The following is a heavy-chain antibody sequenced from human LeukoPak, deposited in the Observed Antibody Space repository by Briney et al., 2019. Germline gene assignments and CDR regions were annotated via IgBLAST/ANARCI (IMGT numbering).Heavy chain of an antibody. CDR1: GFTFSSYS. V-gene: IGHV3-48*01. J-gene: IGHJ4*02. D-gene: IGHD6-19*01. Sequence: GGSLRLSCAASGFTFSSYSMNWVRQAPEKGLEWVPYISSSSSTIYYADSVKGRFTISRDNAKNSLYLQMNSLRAEDTAVYYCARCLIAVAGTLVYWGQGTLVTVSS. CDR3: ARCLIAVAGTLVY. CDR2: ISSSSSTI.